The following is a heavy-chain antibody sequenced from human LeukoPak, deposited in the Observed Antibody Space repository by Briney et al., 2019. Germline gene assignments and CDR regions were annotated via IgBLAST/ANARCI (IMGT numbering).Heavy chain of an antibody. CDR1: GYTFTSYD. Sequence: ASVKVSCKASGYTFTSYDINWVRQATGQGVEWMGWMNPNSGNTGYAPKFQGRLTMTRTTSISTAYMELSSLRSEDTAVYYCARAVKKYSGSYYGYWGQGTLVTVSS. V-gene: IGHV1-8*01. D-gene: IGHD1-26*01. CDR2: MNPNSGNT. J-gene: IGHJ4*02. CDR3: ARAVKKYSGSYYGY.